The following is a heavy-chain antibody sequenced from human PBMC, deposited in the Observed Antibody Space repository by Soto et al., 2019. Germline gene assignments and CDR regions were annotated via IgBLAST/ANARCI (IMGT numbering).Heavy chain of an antibody. Sequence: PGGSLRLSCAASGFTFNIYGMNWVRQAPGKGLEWVSIISYDGSQKYYADSVKGRFTFSRDNSKSALYLQMNSLRAEDTAVYYCARAHSSYCSGDSCYSTGLEYCGQGTLVTVSS. CDR3: ARAHSSYCSGDSCYSTGLEY. J-gene: IGHJ4*02. CDR1: GFTFNIYG. V-gene: IGHV3-30*03. D-gene: IGHD2-15*01. CDR2: ISYDGSQK.